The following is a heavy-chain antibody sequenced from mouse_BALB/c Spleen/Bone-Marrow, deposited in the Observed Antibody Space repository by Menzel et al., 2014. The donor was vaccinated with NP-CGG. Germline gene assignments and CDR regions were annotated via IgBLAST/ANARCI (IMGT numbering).Heavy chain of an antibody. CDR1: GYSITSGYY. D-gene: IGHD2-1*01. Sequence: ESGPGLVKPSQSLSLTCSVTGYSITSGYYWNWIRQFPGNKMEWMGYISYDGTNNYNPSLKNRISITRDTSKNQLFLKLNSVTTEDTATYYCARDGNYAWFTYWGQGTLVTVSA. J-gene: IGHJ3*01. V-gene: IGHV3-6*01. CDR2: ISYDGTN. CDR3: ARDGNYAWFTY.